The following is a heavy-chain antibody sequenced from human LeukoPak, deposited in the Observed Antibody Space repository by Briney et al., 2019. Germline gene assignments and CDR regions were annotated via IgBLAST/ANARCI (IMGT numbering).Heavy chain of an antibody. J-gene: IGHJ4*02. V-gene: IGHV3-9*01. D-gene: IGHD2-15*01. CDR3: AKDFLRGGDIVVVVAADY. CDR2: ISWNSGTI. CDR1: GFTFDDYA. Sequence: GGSLRLSCAASGFTFDDYAMHWVRQAPGKGLEWVSGISWNSGTIDYADSVKGRFTISRDNSKNTLYLQMNSLRAEDTAVYYCAKDFLRGGDIVVVVAADYWGQGTLVTVSS.